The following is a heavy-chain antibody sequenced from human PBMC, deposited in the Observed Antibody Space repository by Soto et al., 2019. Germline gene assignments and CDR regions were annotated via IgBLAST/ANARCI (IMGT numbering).Heavy chain of an antibody. D-gene: IGHD3-10*01. Sequence: GGSLRLSCEASGFTLSRHGMHWVRQAPGRGLEWVALIYGDGSKQYYTDSVKGRFTISRDNAKNTLFLEMSVLRAEDTAVYYCARDDDGEPTAFDVWGQGTMVTVSS. CDR3: ARDDDGEPTAFDV. CDR1: GFTLSRHG. CDR2: IYGDGSKQ. J-gene: IGHJ3*01. V-gene: IGHV3-33*01.